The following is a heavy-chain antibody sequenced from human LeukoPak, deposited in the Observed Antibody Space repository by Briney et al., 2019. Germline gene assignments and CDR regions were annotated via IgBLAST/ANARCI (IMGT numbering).Heavy chain of an antibody. J-gene: IGHJ4*02. CDR3: AKSERNYYGPPPGY. D-gene: IGHD3-10*01. CDR1: GFTFDDYG. V-gene: IGHV3-20*04. CDR2: TNWNGGST. Sequence: GGSLRLSCAASGFTFDDYGMSWVRHAPGKGLEWVSGTNWNGGSTGYADSVKGRFTISRDNSKNTLYLQMNSLRAEDTAVYYCAKSERNYYGPPPGYWGQGTLVTVSS.